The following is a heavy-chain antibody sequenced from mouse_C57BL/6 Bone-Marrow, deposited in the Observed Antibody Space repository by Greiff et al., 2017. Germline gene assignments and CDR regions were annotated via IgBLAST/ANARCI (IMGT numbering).Heavy chain of an antibody. J-gene: IGHJ2*01. Sequence: VQLQQSGAELVKPGASVKISCKASGYTFSSYWMHWVKQRPGKGLEWIGEIDPGDGDTNYNEKFKGKATLTADKSSSTAYMQLSSLTSEESAVYSGAKDDSSGYGNYWGQGTTLTVSS. D-gene: IGHD3-2*02. CDR2: IDPGDGDT. CDR3: AKDDSSGYGNY. V-gene: IGHV1-80*01. CDR1: GYTFSSYW.